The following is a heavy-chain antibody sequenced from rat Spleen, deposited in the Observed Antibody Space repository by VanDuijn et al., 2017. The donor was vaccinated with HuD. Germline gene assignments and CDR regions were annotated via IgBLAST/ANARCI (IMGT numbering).Heavy chain of an antibody. Sequence: QVQLKESGPGLVQPSQSLSLTCTVSGFSLTSYNVHWLRQSAGKGLEWMGIMWTGGSTDYNSALKSRLSISRDTSKSQVFLKMNNLQTEDTAMYFCARSQGDYWGQGVMVTVSS. CDR1: GFSLTSYN. CDR3: ARSQGDY. J-gene: IGHJ2*01. CDR2: MWTGGST. V-gene: IGHV2-30*01.